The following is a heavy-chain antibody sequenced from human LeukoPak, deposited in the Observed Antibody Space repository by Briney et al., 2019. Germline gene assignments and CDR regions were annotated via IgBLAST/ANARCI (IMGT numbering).Heavy chain of an antibody. CDR1: GGSISSSSYY. CDR3: AREGWRYSYGSHGDY. Sequence: SETLSLTFTVSGGSISSSSYYWGWIRQPPGKGLEWIGSIYYSGSTYYNPSLKSRVTISVDTSKNQFSLKLSSVTAADTAMYYCAREGWRYSYGSHGDYWGQGTLVTVSS. D-gene: IGHD5-18*01. J-gene: IGHJ4*02. CDR2: IYYSGST. V-gene: IGHV4-39*02.